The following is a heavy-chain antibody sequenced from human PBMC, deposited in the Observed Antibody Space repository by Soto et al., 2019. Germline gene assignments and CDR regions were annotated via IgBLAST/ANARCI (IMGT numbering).Heavy chain of an antibody. D-gene: IGHD4-17*01. V-gene: IGHV4-30-2*01. Sequence: QLRLQESGSGLVKPSQTLSLTCAVSGGSISSGNDSWSWIRQPPGKGLEWIGYIFHSGSPYYNPSLKPRVTISVDRSKNQFSLRLSSVTAADTAVYYCARDLHDYGDWYFDLWGRGTLVTVSS. CDR3: ARDLHDYGDWYFDL. CDR1: GGSISSGNDS. CDR2: IFHSGSP. J-gene: IGHJ2*01.